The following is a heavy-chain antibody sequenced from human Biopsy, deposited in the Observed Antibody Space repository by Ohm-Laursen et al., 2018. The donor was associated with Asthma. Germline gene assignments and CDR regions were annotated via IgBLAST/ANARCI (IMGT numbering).Heavy chain of an antibody. D-gene: IGHD6-19*01. V-gene: IGHV1-69*13. CDR1: GGTFSNFA. CDR2: IMTVFGTT. CDR3: ARCRVGYSSGWSLLLKKIYYAGMDV. J-gene: IGHJ6*02. Sequence: GASVKVSCKAPGGTFSNFAISWVRQAPGQGLEGLGGIMTVFGTTNYAQKFQGRVTITADESTSTAYMEVTSLRSEDTAIYYCARCRVGYSSGWSLLLKKIYYAGMDVWGQGTAVTVSS.